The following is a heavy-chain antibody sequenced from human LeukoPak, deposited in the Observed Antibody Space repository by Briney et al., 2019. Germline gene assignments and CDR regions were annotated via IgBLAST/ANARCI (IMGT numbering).Heavy chain of an antibody. CDR2: IRNDGRHM. J-gene: IGHJ4*02. CDR1: GFIFSSYA. D-gene: IGHD6-6*01. Sequence: PGGSLRLSCGGCGFIFSSYAINWLRQTPGKGLEWLSAIRNDGRHMYYTDSVKGRFTTSRDNSRNTVYLQMNGLRVEDTAVYYCATVMGSSPSTAYFAYGGQGTLVTVYS. CDR3: ATVMGSSPSTAYFAY. V-gene: IGHV3-23*01.